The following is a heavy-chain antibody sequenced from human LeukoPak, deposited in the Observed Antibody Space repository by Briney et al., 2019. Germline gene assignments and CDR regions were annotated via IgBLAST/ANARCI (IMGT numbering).Heavy chain of an antibody. V-gene: IGHV4-59*01. CDR1: GGSISSYY. J-gene: IGHJ5*02. CDR3: ARGRSRWTGYSNWFDP. Sequence: PSETLSLTCTVSGGSISSYYWSWIRQPPGKGLEWIGYIYYSGSTNYNPSLKSRVTISVDTSKNQFSLKLSSVTAADTAVYYCARGRSRWTGYSNWFDPWGQGTLVTVSS. D-gene: IGHD3/OR15-3a*01. CDR2: IYYSGST.